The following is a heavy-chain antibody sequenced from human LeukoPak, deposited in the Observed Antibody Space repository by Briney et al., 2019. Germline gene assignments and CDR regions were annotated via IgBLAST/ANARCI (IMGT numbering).Heavy chain of an antibody. CDR1: GLTFSSYE. D-gene: IGHD3-22*01. Sequence: PGGSLRLSCAASGLTFSSYEMNWVRQAPGKGLEWVSYISSSGSTIYYADSVKGRFTISRDNAKNSLYLQMNSLRAEDTAVYYCARGEDDSSGYYYATSGWFDPWGQGTLVTVSS. CDR3: ARGEDDSSGYYYATSGWFDP. CDR2: ISSSGSTI. V-gene: IGHV3-48*03. J-gene: IGHJ5*02.